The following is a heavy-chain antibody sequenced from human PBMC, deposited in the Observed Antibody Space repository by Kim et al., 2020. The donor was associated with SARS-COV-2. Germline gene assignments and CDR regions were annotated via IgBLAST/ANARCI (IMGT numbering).Heavy chain of an antibody. V-gene: IGHV1-69*13. J-gene: IGHJ1*01. Sequence: SVKVSCKASGVTLSVLVISWVRQAPGQGLEWMGGISPIFNAANYAQKFKGRVTITADEDTSTAYMEMTSLTSDDTAIYYCATSLGNDAYFQNWGQGTLVTVSS. CDR1: GVTLSVLV. D-gene: IGHD1-1*01. CDR2: ISPIFNAA. CDR3: ATSLGNDAYFQN.